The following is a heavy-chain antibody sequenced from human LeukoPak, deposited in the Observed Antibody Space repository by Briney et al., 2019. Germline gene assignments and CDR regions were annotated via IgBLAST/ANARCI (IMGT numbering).Heavy chain of an antibody. CDR1: GGSISSSYYY. Sequence: SETLSLTCTVSGGSISSSYYYWGWLRQPPGKGLEWIGTMYNSGSTDYNPSLESRVTISVDTSKNQFSLKLSSVTAADTAVYYCAREADRWFDPWGQGTLVTVSA. V-gene: IGHV4-39*07. CDR3: AREADRWFDP. J-gene: IGHJ5*02. CDR2: MYNSGST.